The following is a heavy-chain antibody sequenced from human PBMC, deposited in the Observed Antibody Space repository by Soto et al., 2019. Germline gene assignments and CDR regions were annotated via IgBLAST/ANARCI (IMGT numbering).Heavy chain of an antibody. J-gene: IGHJ3*02. V-gene: IGHV4-59*08. D-gene: IGHD4-17*01. CDR3: ARPNDYGDYVGAFDI. Sequence: QVQLQESGPGLVKPSETLSLTCTVSGGSISSYYWSWIRQSPGKGLEWIGYIYSSGSTNYSPSLKSRVTISVDTSKNQFSLKLSSVTAADTAVYYCARPNDYGDYVGAFDIWGQGTMVTVSS. CDR1: GGSISSYY. CDR2: IYSSGST.